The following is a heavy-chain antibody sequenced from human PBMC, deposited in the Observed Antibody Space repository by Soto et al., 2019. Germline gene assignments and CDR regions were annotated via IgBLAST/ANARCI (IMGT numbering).Heavy chain of an antibody. J-gene: IGHJ4*02. CDR3: ARDASGSSSWYPY. Sequence: GGSLRLSCAASGFTFSSYAMSWVRQAPGKGLEWVSAICGSGSSTYYADSVKGRFTISRDNSKNTLYLQMNSLRAEDTAVYYCARDASGSSSWYPYWGQGTLVTVSS. V-gene: IGHV3-23*01. D-gene: IGHD6-13*01. CDR2: ICGSGSST. CDR1: GFTFSSYA.